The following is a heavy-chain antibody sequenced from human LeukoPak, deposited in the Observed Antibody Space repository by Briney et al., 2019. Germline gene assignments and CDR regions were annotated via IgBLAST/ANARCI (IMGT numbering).Heavy chain of an antibody. V-gene: IGHV1-69*06. J-gene: IGHJ4*02. Sequence: ASVKVSCKASGGTFSSYAISWVRQAPGQGLEWMGGIIPIFGTANYAQKFQGRVTITADKSTSTAYMELSSLRSEDTAVYYCAREIAVVGAYDYWGQGTLVTVSS. CDR1: GGTFSSYA. D-gene: IGHD1-26*01. CDR2: IIPIFGTA. CDR3: AREIAVVGAYDY.